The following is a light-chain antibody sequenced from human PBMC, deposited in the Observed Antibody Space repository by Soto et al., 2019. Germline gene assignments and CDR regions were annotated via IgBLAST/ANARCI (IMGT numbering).Light chain of an antibody. V-gene: IGKV3-20*01. Sequence: EIVLTQSPGTLSLSPGESATLSCRPSQSVSSSHLAWYQQKPGQAPRLLIYGASSRATGIPDKFSGSGSGTDFTLTINRLEPEDFAVYYCQQYGSSPPTTFGQGTKVEIK. CDR3: QQYGSSPPTT. J-gene: IGKJ1*01. CDR1: QSVSSSH. CDR2: GAS.